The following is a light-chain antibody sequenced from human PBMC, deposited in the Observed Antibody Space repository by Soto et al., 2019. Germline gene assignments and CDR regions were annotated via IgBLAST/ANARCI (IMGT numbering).Light chain of an antibody. J-gene: IGKJ2*01. V-gene: IGKV1-5*01. CDR3: QQYNSYPYT. Sequence: DIQMTQSPSTLSASVGDRVTITCRASQSISSWLAWYQQKPGKAPRLLIYDASSLESGVPSRFSGSGSGTEFTLTISSLQPDDFATYYCQQYNSYPYTFGQGTKLETK. CDR2: DAS. CDR1: QSISSW.